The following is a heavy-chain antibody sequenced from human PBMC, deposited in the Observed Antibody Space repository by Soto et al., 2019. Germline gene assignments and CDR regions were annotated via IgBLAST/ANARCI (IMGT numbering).Heavy chain of an antibody. J-gene: IGHJ4*02. D-gene: IGHD5-18*01. CDR1: GGSIRSLY. V-gene: IGHV4-59*08. CDR2: IYYSGRT. Sequence: QVQLQESGPGLVKPSETLSLTCTVSGGSIRSLYWSWIRKPPGKVLAWIGYIYYSGRTNYIPSLKIRDTRSVDTANNLSPLKLRSVTAAATAVDYCPRRYGSCFDYLGKGTLVTVSS. CDR3: PRRYGSCFDY.